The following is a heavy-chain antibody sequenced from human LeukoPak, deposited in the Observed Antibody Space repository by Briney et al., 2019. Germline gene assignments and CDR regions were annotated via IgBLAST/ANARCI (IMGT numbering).Heavy chain of an antibody. V-gene: IGHV3-30*18. D-gene: IGHD6-19*01. CDR1: GFTFSSYG. CDR3: AKNYMALAGTCDY. J-gene: IGHJ4*02. CDR2: ISYDGSNK. Sequence: QPGRSLRLSCAASGFTFSSYGMHWVRQAPGKGLEWVAVISYDGSNKYYADSVKGRFTISRDNSKNTLYLQMNSLRAEDATVYYCAKNYMALAGTCDYWGQGTLVTVSS.